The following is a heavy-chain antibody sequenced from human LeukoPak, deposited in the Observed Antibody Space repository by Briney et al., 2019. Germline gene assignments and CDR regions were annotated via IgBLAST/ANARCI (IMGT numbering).Heavy chain of an antibody. D-gene: IGHD6-19*01. CDR3: AVSSGWYHSSFDY. CDR1: GGTFSSYA. CDR2: IIPIFGTA. V-gene: IGHV1-69*05. Sequence: SVKVSCKASGGTFSSYAISWVRQAPGQGLEWMGGIIPIFGTANYAQKFQGRVTITTDESTSTAYMELSSLRSEDTAVYYCAVSSGWYHSSFDYWGQGTLATVSS. J-gene: IGHJ4*02.